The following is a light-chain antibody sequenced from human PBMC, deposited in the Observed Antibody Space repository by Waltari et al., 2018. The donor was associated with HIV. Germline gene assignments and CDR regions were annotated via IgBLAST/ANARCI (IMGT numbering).Light chain of an antibody. CDR3: HQYGSSPRT. V-gene: IGKV3-20*01. CDR2: GAS. CDR1: QSINSTY. Sequence: EVVLTQSPGTLSLSPGDRATLACRASQSINSTYLAWYQQHPGQTPGLLMYGASRRAIGIPDRFSGSGSGTDFTLTIARLEPGDFAVYYCHQYGSSPRTFGQGTKVDIK. J-gene: IGKJ1*01.